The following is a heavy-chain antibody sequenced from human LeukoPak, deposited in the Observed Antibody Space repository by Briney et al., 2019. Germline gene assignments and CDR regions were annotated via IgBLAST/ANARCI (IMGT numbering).Heavy chain of an antibody. V-gene: IGHV4-61*05. J-gene: IGHJ4*02. CDR1: GGSISSSSYY. D-gene: IGHD2-15*01. CDR2: IHYSGST. CDR3: AGLRDMWGCDH. Sequence: SETLSLTCTVSGGSISSSSYYWGWIRQPPGKGLEYIAYIHYSGSTNYNPSLKSRVTISLDTSKNQFSLKLSSVTAADTAVYYCAGLRDMWGCDHWGQGTLVTVSS.